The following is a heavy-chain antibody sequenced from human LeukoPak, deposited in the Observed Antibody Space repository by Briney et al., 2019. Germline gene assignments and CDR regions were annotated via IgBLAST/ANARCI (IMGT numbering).Heavy chain of an antibody. J-gene: IGHJ4*02. CDR3: ARGLVGATRVDY. D-gene: IGHD1-26*01. Sequence: SETLSLTCAVYGGSFSGYYWSLIRQPPGKGLEWIGEINHSGSTNYNPSLKSRVTISVDTSKNQFSLKLSSVTAADTAVYYCARGLVGATRVDYWGQGTLVTVSS. CDR2: INHSGST. CDR1: GGSFSGYY. V-gene: IGHV4-34*01.